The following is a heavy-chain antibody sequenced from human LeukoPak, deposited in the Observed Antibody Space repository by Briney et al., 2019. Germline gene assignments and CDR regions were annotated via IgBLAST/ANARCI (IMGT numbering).Heavy chain of an antibody. CDR3: TRGGYRYALPRDAFDI. CDR1: GFTVTNNY. CDR2: IYGTGTT. J-gene: IGHJ3*02. V-gene: IGHV3-66*01. Sequence: GGSLRLSCAASGFTVTNNYMTWVRQPPGKGLEWVSVIYGTGTTYYEDSVKGRVTVSRDSSNNTLYLQINSLRAEDTAVYSCTRGGYRYALPRDAFDIWGQGTMVTVSS. D-gene: IGHD5-18*01.